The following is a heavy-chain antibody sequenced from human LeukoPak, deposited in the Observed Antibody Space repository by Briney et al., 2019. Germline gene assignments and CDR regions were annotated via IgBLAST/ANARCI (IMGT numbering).Heavy chain of an antibody. Sequence: GGSLRLXCAASGFTFSSYGMHWVRQAPGKELEWVAFIRYDGSNKYYADSVKGRFTISRDNSKNTLYLQMNSLRAEDTAVYYCAKGFSMTTPYYFDYWGQGTLVTVSS. CDR1: GFTFSSYG. CDR3: AKGFSMTTPYYFDY. CDR2: IRYDGSNK. J-gene: IGHJ4*02. V-gene: IGHV3-30*02. D-gene: IGHD4-11*01.